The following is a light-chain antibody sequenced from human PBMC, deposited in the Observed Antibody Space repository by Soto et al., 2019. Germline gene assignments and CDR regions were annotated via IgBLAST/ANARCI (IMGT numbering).Light chain of an antibody. CDR1: SSDVGGYNY. J-gene: IGLJ2*01. CDR3: CSYAGNKSLI. V-gene: IGLV2-11*01. Sequence: QSALTQPRSVSGSPGQSVTISCTGTSSDVGGYNYVSWYQQHPGKAPKLIIYDVTKRPSGVPGRFSGSKSANTASLTISGLQAEDEADYYCCSYAGNKSLIFGGGTKLTVL. CDR2: DVT.